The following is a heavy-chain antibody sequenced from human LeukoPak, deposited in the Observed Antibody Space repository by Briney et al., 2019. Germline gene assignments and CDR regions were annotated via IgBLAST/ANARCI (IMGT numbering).Heavy chain of an antibody. Sequence: PSETLSLTCTVSGGSISSGGYYWSWIRQHPGKGLEWIGYIYYSGSTNYNPSLKSRVTISVDTSKNQFSLKLSSVTAADTAVYYCARTYYDILTGQYYFDYWGQGTLVTVSS. V-gene: IGHV4-61*08. CDR3: ARTYYDILTGQYYFDY. CDR1: GGSISSGGYY. J-gene: IGHJ4*02. D-gene: IGHD3-9*01. CDR2: IYYSGST.